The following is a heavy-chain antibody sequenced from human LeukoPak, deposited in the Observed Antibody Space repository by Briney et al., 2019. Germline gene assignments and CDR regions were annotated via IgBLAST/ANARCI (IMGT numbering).Heavy chain of an antibody. CDR1: GGSFSGYY. J-gene: IGHJ5*02. D-gene: IGHD3-22*01. CDR3: ARSPSGYRFDP. V-gene: IGHV4-59*01. CDR2: ISNSGST. Sequence: SETLSLTCAVYGGSFSGYYWTWIRKPPGKGLGWIGYISNSGSTNYHPSLKSRVTISSDTSKTQFTLKLTSVTAADTAVYYCARSPSGYRFDPWGQGTLVTVSS.